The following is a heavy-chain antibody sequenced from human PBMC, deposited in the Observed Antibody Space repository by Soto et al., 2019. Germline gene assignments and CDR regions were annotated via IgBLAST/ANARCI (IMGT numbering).Heavy chain of an antibody. Sequence: GGSLRLSCAASGFTFSSYGMHWVRQAPGKGLEWVAVISYDGSNKYYADSVKGRFTISRDNSKNTLYLQMNSLRAEDTAVYYCAAYQLPPLGPFDYWGQGTLVTVSS. CDR3: AAYQLPPLGPFDY. J-gene: IGHJ4*02. V-gene: IGHV3-30*03. CDR1: GFTFSSYG. CDR2: ISYDGSNK. D-gene: IGHD2-2*01.